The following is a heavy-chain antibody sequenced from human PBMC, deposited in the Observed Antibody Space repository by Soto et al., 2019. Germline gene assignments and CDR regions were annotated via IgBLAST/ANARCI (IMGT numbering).Heavy chain of an antibody. V-gene: IGHV3-72*01. CDR1: GFTFSDHY. D-gene: IGHD3-9*01. J-gene: IGHJ4*02. CDR3: VRAGTGYQLDY. CDR2: IRNKANSYTA. Sequence: GGSLRLSCAASGFTFSDHYMDWVRQASGKGLEWVGRIRNKANSYTAEYAASVKGRFTISRDDSKNSLYLQMNSLKIEDTALYYCVRAGTGYQLDYWGQGTLVTVSS.